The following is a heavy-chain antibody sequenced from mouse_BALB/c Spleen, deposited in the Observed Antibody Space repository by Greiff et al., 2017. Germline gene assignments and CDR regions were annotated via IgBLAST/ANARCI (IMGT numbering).Heavy chain of an antibody. D-gene: IGHD2-2*01. Sequence: EVQLQQSGAELVRSGASVKLSCTASGFNIQDYYMHWVKQRPEQGLEWIGWIDPENGDTEYAPKFQGKATMTADTSSNTAYLPLSSLTSEDTAVYYCSIYYGYDPFAYWGQGTLVTVSA. CDR1: GFNIQDYY. J-gene: IGHJ3*01. V-gene: IGHV14-4*02. CDR2: IDPENGDT. CDR3: SIYYGYDPFAY.